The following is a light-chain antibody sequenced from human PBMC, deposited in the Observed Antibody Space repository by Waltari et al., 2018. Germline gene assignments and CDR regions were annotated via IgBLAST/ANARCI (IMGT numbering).Light chain of an antibody. CDR3: QQYYTAPYT. CDR2: WAP. J-gene: IGKJ2*01. CDR1: QSVFYNSNNKHY. V-gene: IGKV4-1*01. Sequence: DIVMTQSPDSLPVSLGERATITCKSSQSVFYNSNNKHYLAWYQQKVGPPPKLLIYWAPSREAGVPARFSGSVSGTDFTLTISSLQTEDVAVYYCQQYYTAPYTFGQGTKLEIK.